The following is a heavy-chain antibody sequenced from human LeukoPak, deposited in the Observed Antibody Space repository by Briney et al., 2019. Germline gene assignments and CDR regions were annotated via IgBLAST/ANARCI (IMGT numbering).Heavy chain of an antibody. CDR3: ARVRSNAFDI. Sequence: PGGSLRLSCAASGFTFSSYSMNWVRQAPGKGLEWVSSISSSSGYIYYADSVKGRFTISRDNAKNSLYLQMNSLRAEDTAVYYCARVRSNAFDIWGQGTMVTVSS. J-gene: IGHJ3*02. CDR2: ISSSSGYI. CDR1: GFTFSSYS. V-gene: IGHV3-21*01.